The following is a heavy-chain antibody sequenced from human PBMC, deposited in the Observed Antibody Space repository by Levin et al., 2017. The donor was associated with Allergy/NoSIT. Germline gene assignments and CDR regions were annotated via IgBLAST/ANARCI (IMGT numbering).Heavy chain of an antibody. J-gene: IGHJ4*02. Sequence: PGGSLRLSCAASGFTFSSYAMSWVRQAPGKGLEWVSVITGSGGITYYADSVKGRFTISRDNSKNTLYLQMNSLRAEDTAVYYCARPGSLGYGTPAYWGQGTLVTVSS. CDR2: ITGSGGIT. CDR1: GFTFSSYA. D-gene: IGHD3-10*01. V-gene: IGHV3-23*01. CDR3: ARPGSLGYGTPAY.